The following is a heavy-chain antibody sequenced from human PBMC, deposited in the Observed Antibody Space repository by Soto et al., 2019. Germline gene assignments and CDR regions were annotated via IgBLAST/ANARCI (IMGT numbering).Heavy chain of an antibody. CDR1: GFTFSSYG. Sequence: PGGSLRLSCAASGFTFSSYGMHWVRQAPGKGLEWVAVISYDGSNKYYADSVKGRFTISRDNSKNTLYLQMNSLRAEDTAVYYCAKEFYSSGWYGGGMDVWGQGTTVTVS. CDR3: AKEFYSSGWYGGGMDV. D-gene: IGHD6-19*01. J-gene: IGHJ6*02. V-gene: IGHV3-30*18. CDR2: ISYDGSNK.